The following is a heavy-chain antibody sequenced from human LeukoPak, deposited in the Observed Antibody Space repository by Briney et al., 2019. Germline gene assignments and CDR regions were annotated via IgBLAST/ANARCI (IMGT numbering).Heavy chain of an antibody. CDR3: AKALLWLGGRLKDASDI. V-gene: IGHV3-23*01. CDR1: GFTFSSYA. D-gene: IGHD3-10*01. J-gene: IGHJ3*02. CDR2: IIGSGGST. Sequence: GGSLRLSCAASGFTFSSYAMSWVRQAPGKGLEWVSAIIGSGGSTYYADSVKGRFTISRDNSKNTLYLQVNSLRAEDTAVYYCAKALLWLGGRLKDASDIWGQGTMVTVSS.